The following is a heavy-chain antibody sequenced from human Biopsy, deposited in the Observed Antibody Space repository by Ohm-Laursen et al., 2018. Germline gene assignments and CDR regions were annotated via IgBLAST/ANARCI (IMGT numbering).Heavy chain of an antibody. CDR1: GDSMRSGSYF. D-gene: IGHD1-26*01. CDR2: VSFSGRS. J-gene: IGHJ3*02. Sequence: TLSLTCSVSGDSMRSGSYFWTWIRQHPGKGLEWIGDVSFSGRSNYNPSLESRLRMSIDTSKNHFSLNLNSVTAADTAVYYCAGIVLGPTNDAFDIWGQGTMVTVSS. CDR3: AGIVLGPTNDAFDI. V-gene: IGHV4-31*02.